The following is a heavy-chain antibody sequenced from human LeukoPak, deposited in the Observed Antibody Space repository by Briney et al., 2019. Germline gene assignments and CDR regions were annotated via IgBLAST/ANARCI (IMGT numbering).Heavy chain of an antibody. V-gene: IGHV4-59*12. CDR1: GGSISSYY. J-gene: IGHJ3*02. CDR3: ARYLYYDFWSGYRYDAFDI. Sequence: PSETLSLTCTVSGGSISSYYWSWIRQPPGKGLEWIGYIYYSGSTNYNPSLKSRVTISVDTSKNQFSLKLSSVTAADTAVYYCARYLYYDFWSGYRYDAFDIWGQGTMVTVSS. D-gene: IGHD3-3*01. CDR2: IYYSGST.